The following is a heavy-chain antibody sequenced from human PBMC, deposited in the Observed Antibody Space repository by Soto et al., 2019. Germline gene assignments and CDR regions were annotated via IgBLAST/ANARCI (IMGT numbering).Heavy chain of an antibody. D-gene: IGHD6-19*01. CDR1: GGSISSYY. V-gene: IGHV4-59*01. CDR3: ARDGIAVAGTAAVGYGMDV. J-gene: IGHJ6*02. CDR2: IYYSGST. Sequence: PSETLSLTCTVSGGSISSYYWSWIRQPPGKGLEWIGYIYYSGSTNYNPSLKSRVTISVDTSKNQFSLKLSSVTAADTAVYYCARDGIAVAGTAAVGYGMDVWGQGTTVTVSS.